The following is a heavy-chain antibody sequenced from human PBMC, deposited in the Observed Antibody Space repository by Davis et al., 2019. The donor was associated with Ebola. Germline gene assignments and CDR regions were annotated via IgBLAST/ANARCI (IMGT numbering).Heavy chain of an antibody. J-gene: IGHJ4*02. Sequence: SETLSLTCTVSGGSISSSSYYWGWIRQPPGKGLEWIGSIYYSGSTYYNPSLKRRVTISVDTSKNQFSLKLSSVTAADTAVYYCAISVELYFDYWGQGTLVTVSS. V-gene: IGHV4-39*01. CDR2: IYYSGST. CDR3: AISVELYFDY. CDR1: GGSISSSSYY. D-gene: IGHD3-10*01.